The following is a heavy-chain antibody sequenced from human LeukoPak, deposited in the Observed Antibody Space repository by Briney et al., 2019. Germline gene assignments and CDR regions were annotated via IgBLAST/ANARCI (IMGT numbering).Heavy chain of an antibody. D-gene: IGHD6-19*01. CDR1: GFTFSSYG. J-gene: IGHJ4*02. Sequence: GGSLRLSCAAPGFTFSSYGMHWVRQAPGKGLEWVAVIWYDGSNKYYADSVKGRFTISRDNSKNTLYLQMNSLRAEDTAVYYCAKVSVMAVAGHFDYWGQGTLVTVSS. CDR2: IWYDGSNK. V-gene: IGHV3-33*06. CDR3: AKVSVMAVAGHFDY.